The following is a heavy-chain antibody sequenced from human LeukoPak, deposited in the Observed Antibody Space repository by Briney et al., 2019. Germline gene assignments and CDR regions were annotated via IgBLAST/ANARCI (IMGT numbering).Heavy chain of an antibody. CDR2: IYYSGST. CDR1: GGSISSYY. V-gene: IGHV4-59*01. CDR3: ARRSSSILYYFDY. Sequence: PSETLSLTCTVSGGSISSYYWSWIRQPPGKGLEWIGYIYYSGSTNYNPSLKSRVTISVDTSKNQFSLKLSSVTAADTAVYYCARRSSSILYYFDYWGQGTLVTVSS. D-gene: IGHD6-13*01. J-gene: IGHJ4*02.